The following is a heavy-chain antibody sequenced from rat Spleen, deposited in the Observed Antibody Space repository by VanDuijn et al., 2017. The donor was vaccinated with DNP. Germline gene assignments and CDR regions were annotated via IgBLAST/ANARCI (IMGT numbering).Heavy chain of an antibody. Sequence: EVQLVESGGGLVQPGRSLKLSCAASGFTFSDYAMAWVRQGPKKGLEWVATISYDGRETYYRDSVKGRFTISRDNAKSTLYLQMDSLRSEDTATYYCARRVVGDWYFDFWGPGTMVTVSS. V-gene: IGHV5-17*01. J-gene: IGHJ1*01. D-gene: IGHD1-1*01. CDR1: GFTFSDYA. CDR2: ISYDGRET. CDR3: ARRVVGDWYFDF.